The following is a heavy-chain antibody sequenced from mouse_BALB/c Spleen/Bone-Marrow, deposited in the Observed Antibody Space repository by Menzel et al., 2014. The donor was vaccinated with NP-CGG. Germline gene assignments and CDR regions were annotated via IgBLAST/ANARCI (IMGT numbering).Heavy chain of an antibody. Sequence: EVKVVESGPSLVKPSQTLSLPCSVTGDSITSGYWNWIRKFPGNKLEYMGYISYSGNTYYNPSLKSRISITRDTSKNQYYLQLNSVTTEDTAPYYCATYDGYCFDYWGQGTTLTVSS. CDR1: GDSITSGY. J-gene: IGHJ2*01. CDR3: ATYDGYCFDY. CDR2: ISYSGNT. V-gene: IGHV3-8*02. D-gene: IGHD2-3*01.